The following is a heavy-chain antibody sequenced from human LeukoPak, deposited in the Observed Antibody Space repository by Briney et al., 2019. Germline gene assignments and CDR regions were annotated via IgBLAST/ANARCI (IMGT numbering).Heavy chain of an antibody. Sequence: GGSLRLSCAASGFTFSSYGMHWVRQAPGKGLEWVAVIWYDGSNKYYADSVKGRFTISRDNSKNTLYLQMNSLRAEDTAVYYCARGCSSTSCSAENYCYYGMDVWGQGTTVTVSS. CDR1: GFTFSSYG. D-gene: IGHD2-2*01. V-gene: IGHV3-33*01. CDR3: ARGCSSTSCSAENYCYYGMDV. J-gene: IGHJ6*02. CDR2: IWYDGSNK.